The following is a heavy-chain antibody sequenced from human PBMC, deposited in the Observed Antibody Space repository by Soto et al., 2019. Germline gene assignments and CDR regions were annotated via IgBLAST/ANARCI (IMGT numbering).Heavy chain of an antibody. CDR2: MSPNGNNQ. D-gene: IGHD3-22*01. V-gene: IGHV3-30-3*01. CDR1: GFTFSIYA. Sequence: GGSLRLSCAAPGFTFSIYALHWVRQAPGKGLEWVAVMSPNGNNQYYADSVKGRFTISRDTSKSTLYLQMTSLRPDDTAVYYCEHGANFYYETSRYWGQGTLVTVSS. J-gene: IGHJ4*02. CDR3: EHGANFYYETSRY.